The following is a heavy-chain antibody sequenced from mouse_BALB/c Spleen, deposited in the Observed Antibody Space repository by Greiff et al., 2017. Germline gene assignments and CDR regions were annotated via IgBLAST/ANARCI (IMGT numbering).Heavy chain of an antibody. CDR3: ARASTMITLYYAMDY. CDR2: INPYNDGT. D-gene: IGHD2-4*01. J-gene: IGHJ4*01. Sequence: EVQRVESGPELVKPGASVKMSCKASGYTFTSYVMHWVKQKPGQGLEWIGYINPYNDGTKYNEKFKGKATLTSDKSSSTAYMELSSLTSEDSAVYYCARASTMITLYYAMDYWGQGTSVTVSS. CDR1: GYTFTSYV. V-gene: IGHV1-14*01.